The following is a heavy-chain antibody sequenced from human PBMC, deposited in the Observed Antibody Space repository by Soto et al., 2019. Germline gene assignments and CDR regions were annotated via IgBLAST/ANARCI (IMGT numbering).Heavy chain of an antibody. V-gene: IGHV3-23*01. D-gene: IGHD6-13*01. Sequence: GASLRCSFPADGVTICRNAMSWVRQAPGKGLEWVSAISASGGSTYYADSVKGQFTISRDNSKNTLYLQMNSLRAEDTAVYYCAKDLYSSSWRFDYWGQGT. CDR3: AKDLYSSSWRFDY. CDR2: ISASGGST. J-gene: IGHJ4*02. CDR1: GVTICRNA.